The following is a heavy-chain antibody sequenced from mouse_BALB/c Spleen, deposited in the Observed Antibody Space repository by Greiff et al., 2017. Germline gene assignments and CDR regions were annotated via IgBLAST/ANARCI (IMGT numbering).Heavy chain of an antibody. J-gene: IGHJ2*01. CDR3: ARYRYDGYYFDY. Sequence: EVQLVESGPSLVKPSQTLSLTCSVTGDSITSGYWNWIRKFPGNKLEYMGYISYSGSTYYNPSLKSRISITRDTSKNQYYLQLNSVTTEDTATYYCARYRYDGYYFDYWGQGTTLTVSS. CDR2: ISYSGST. V-gene: IGHV3-8*02. D-gene: IGHD2-14*01. CDR1: GDSITSGY.